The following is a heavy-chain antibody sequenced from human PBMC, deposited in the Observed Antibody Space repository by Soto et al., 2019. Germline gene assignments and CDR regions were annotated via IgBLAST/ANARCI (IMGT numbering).Heavy chain of an antibody. CDR2: IYTSGST. V-gene: IGHV4-4*07. CDR1: GGSITSYY. D-gene: IGHD2-15*01. Sequence: SETLSLTCTVSGGSITSYYWSWIRQPAGKGLEWIGRIYTSGSTNYNPSLKSRVTMSVDTSKNQFSLKLSSVTAADTAVYYCARDLLCSGGSCQDYWGQGTLVTVSS. J-gene: IGHJ4*02. CDR3: ARDLLCSGGSCQDY.